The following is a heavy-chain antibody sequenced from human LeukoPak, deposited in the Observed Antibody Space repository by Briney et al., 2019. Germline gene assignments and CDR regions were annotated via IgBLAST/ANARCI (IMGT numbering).Heavy chain of an antibody. CDR2: ISGDNGST. V-gene: IGHV1-18*01. Sequence: ASVKVSCKASGYTFTSYGISWVRQAPGQGLEWMGWISGDNGSTNDAQKLQGRVTMTTDTSTTTAYMELRSLRSDDSAIYYCAREDTRRGSRGYFDYWGQGTLVTVSS. CDR3: AREDTRRGSRGYFDY. CDR1: GYTFTSYG. D-gene: IGHD2-2*01. J-gene: IGHJ4*02.